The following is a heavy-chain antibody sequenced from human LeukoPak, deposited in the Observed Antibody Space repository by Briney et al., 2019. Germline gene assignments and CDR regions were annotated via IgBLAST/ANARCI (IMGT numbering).Heavy chain of an antibody. CDR1: GGSISSYY. Sequence: SETLSLTCTVSGGSISSYYWSWIRQPPGKGLEWIGYIYYSGSTNYNPSLKSRVTISLDTSENQFSLSLNSVTATDSAAYFCASSRGPSSSWSFDSWGQGVLVTVSS. J-gene: IGHJ4*02. CDR3: ASSRGPSSSWSFDS. D-gene: IGHD6-13*01. CDR2: IYYSGST. V-gene: IGHV4-59*01.